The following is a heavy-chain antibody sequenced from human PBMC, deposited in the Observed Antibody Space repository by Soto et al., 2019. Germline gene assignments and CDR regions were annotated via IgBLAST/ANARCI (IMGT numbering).Heavy chain of an antibody. J-gene: IGHJ4*02. CDR3: ARDQTGITTTGGGRIDH. Sequence: PGGSLRLSCAASGFTFSTHAMHWVRQAPGKGLECVAIVSFDGSNKYYADSVKGRFTISGDNSKNTLYLQMSGLTPEDTAVYYCARDQTGITTTGGGRIDHWGQGTLVTVSS. D-gene: IGHD1-20*01. CDR2: VSFDGSNK. CDR1: GFTFSTHA. V-gene: IGHV3-30-3*01.